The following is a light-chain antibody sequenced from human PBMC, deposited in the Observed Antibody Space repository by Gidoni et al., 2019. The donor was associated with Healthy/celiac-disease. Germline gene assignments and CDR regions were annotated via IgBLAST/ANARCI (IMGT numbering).Light chain of an antibody. V-gene: IGKV3-11*01. CDR2: DAS. J-gene: IGKJ1*01. CDR1: QSVSSY. CDR3: QQRSNWPPWT. Sequence: VLTQSPATLSLSPGERATLSCRASQSVSSYLAWYQQKPGQAPSLLIYDASNRATGIPARFSGSGSGTDFTLTISSLEPEDFAVYYCQQRSNWPPWTFGQGTKVEIK.